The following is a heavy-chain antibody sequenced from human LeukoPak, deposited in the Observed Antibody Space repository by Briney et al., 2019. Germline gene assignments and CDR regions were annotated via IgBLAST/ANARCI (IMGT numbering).Heavy chain of an antibody. CDR2: INPKHGDT. D-gene: IGHD5-12*01. J-gene: IGHJ5*02. CDR1: GYTFIGYY. CDR3: ARVGYSGYGERNWFGP. Sequence: ASVKVSCKASGYTFIGYYMHWVRQAPGQGLEWMGWINPKHGDTNYAQKFRDRVSMTRDTSISTAYMHLSRLRSADTAVYYCARVGYSGYGERNWFGPWGQGTLVTVSS. V-gene: IGHV1-2*02.